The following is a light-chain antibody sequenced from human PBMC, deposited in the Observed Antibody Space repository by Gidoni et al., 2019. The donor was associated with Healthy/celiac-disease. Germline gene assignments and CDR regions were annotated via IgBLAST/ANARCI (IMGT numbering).Light chain of an antibody. J-gene: IGKJ1*01. V-gene: IGKV3-20*01. Sequence: IVLTHSPGTLSLSPGESATLSCRASQSVSSSYLAWYQQKPGQAPRLLLYGASSRATGIPDRFSGSGSGTDFTLTISRLEPEDFAVYYCQQYGSSPRTFGQGTKVEIK. CDR3: QQYGSSPRT. CDR2: GAS. CDR1: QSVSSSY.